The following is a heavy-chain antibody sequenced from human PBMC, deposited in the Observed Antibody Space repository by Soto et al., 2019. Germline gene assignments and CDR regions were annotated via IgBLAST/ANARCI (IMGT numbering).Heavy chain of an antibody. Sequence: QITLKESGPTLVRPTQTLTLTCTFSGFSLSTSGLGVGWIRQPPGKALEWLALIYWNDDKRYSPSLKARLTITKDTSKNQVLLTMTNMDPVVTATYYCAHRPSGWYLFDYWGQGTLVTVSS. CDR2: IYWNDDK. CDR3: AHRPSGWYLFDY. V-gene: IGHV2-5*01. D-gene: IGHD6-19*01. J-gene: IGHJ4*02. CDR1: GFSLSTSGLG.